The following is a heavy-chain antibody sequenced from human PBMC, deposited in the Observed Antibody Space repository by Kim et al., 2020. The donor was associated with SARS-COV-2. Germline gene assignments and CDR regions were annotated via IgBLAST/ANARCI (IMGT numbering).Heavy chain of an antibody. CDR1: GFIFDDYG. D-gene: IGHD3-9*01. J-gene: IGHJ6*03. V-gene: IGHV3-20*04. CDR3: ARGGAWGASARYYFYYMDD. Sequence: GGSLRLSCVASGFIFDDYGMSWVRQVPGKALEWVSGINWNGGSTGYGDSVKGRFTISRDNAKNSLFLQVNSLRADDTALYYCARGGAWGASARYYFYYMDDWGQGTPVTVSS. CDR2: INWNGGST.